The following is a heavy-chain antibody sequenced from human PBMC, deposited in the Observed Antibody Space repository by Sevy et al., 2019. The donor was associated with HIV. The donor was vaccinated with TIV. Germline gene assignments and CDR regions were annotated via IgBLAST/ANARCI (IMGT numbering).Heavy chain of an antibody. CDR2: MSGIGGST. J-gene: IGHJ3*02. Sequence: GGSLRLSCAASGFTFSSYAMSWVRQAPGKGLEWVSGMSGIGGSTYYADSVKGRFAISRDNSKNTLYLQMNSLRAEDTAVYYCAKDRVWELGDAFDIWGQGTMVTVSS. CDR1: GFTFSSYA. D-gene: IGHD1-26*01. CDR3: AKDRVWELGDAFDI. V-gene: IGHV3-23*01.